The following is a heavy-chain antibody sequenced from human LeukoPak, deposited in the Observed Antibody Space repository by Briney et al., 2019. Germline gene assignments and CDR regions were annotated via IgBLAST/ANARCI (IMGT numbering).Heavy chain of an antibody. V-gene: IGHV4-59*12. CDR1: GGSISSYY. CDR2: IYHSGST. CDR3: AREGAGDCSSTSCYTPLNYYYYYMDV. J-gene: IGHJ6*03. D-gene: IGHD2-2*02. Sequence: SETLSLTCTVSGGSISSYYWSWIRQPPGKGLEWIGYIYHSGSTYYNPSLKSRVTISVDRSKNQFSLKLSSVTAADTAVYYCAREGAGDCSSTSCYTPLNYYYYYMDVWGKGTTVTVSS.